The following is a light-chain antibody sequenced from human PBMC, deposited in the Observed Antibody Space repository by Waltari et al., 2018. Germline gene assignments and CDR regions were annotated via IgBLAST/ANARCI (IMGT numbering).Light chain of an antibody. CDR2: DAY. J-gene: IGKJ1*01. V-gene: IGKV1-33*01. CDR1: QDIGAS. Sequence: DIHLTQSPSSLSASVGDTVTITCRASQDIGASVNWYQRRPGEAPKLLIFDAYSFEGGAPSRVSGGGSRTQFTFTITGLQAEDIATYYCQQFGSLPWTFGQGTTVE. CDR3: QQFGSLPWT.